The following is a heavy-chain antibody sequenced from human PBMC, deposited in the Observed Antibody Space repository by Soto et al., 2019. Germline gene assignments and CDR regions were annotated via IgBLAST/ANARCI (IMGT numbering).Heavy chain of an antibody. D-gene: IGHD1-26*01. J-gene: IGHJ4*02. Sequence: QVQFVQSGAEVKKPGASVKVSCKASGYTFTNYAIHWVRQAPGQRLEWMGWINAGNGNTKYSQKFQGRVTITRDTSASTAYMDLSSLRSEDSAVYYCARAVGATPVDYWGQGTLVTVSS. V-gene: IGHV1-3*01. CDR2: INAGNGNT. CDR1: GYTFTNYA. CDR3: ARAVGATPVDY.